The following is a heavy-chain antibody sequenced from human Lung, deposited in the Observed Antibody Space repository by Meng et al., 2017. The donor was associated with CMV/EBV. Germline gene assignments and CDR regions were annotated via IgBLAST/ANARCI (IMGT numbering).Heavy chain of an antibody. J-gene: IGHJ3*02. Sequence: SCAASGFTFNIFAIHRVSQTEGRGLEWVGYISNDGRDIYFAGSVTGRFTMSRDNSENTVYLQMNSLRNEDTGIYYCAREAFLDDFDIWGQGTMVTVSS. V-gene: IGHV3-30*04. D-gene: IGHD3-3*02. CDR1: GFTFNIFA. CDR3: AREAFLDDFDI. CDR2: ISNDGRDI.